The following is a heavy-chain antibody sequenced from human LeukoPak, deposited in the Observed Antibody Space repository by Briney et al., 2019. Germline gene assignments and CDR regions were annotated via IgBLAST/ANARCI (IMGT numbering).Heavy chain of an antibody. Sequence: SETLSLTCTVSGYSISSGYYWGWIRQPPGKGLEWIGSIYHSGSTYYNPSLKSRVTISVDTSKNQFSLKLSSVTAADTAVYYCARSRKEYYYGSGSSSMDVWGKGTTVTISS. D-gene: IGHD3-10*01. V-gene: IGHV4-38-2*02. CDR3: ARSRKEYYYGSGSSSMDV. CDR2: IYHSGST. J-gene: IGHJ6*04. CDR1: GYSISSGYY.